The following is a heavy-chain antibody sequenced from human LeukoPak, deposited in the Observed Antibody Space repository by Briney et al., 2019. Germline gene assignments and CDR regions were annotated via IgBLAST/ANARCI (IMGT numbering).Heavy chain of an antibody. CDR3: ARDRNGDYYFDY. CDR1: GYTFTSYY. CDR2: INPSGGST. J-gene: IGHJ4*02. D-gene: IGHD4-17*01. V-gene: IGHV1-46*01. Sequence: ASVKVSCKASGYTFTSYYMHWVRQAPGQGLEWMGIINPSGGSTSYAQKFQGRVTMTRDTSTSTVYMELSNLRSEDTAVYYCARDRNGDYYFDYWGQGTLVTVSS.